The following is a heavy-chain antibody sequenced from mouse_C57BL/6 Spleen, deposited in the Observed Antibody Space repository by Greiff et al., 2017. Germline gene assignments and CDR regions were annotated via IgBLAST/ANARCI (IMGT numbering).Heavy chain of an antibody. Sequence: DVKLQESGPGLVKPAQSLSLTCSVTGYSFTSCYYWNWIRQFPGNKLEWMGYINSDGSNNYNPSLKNRISITRDTSKNQFFLKLNSVTTEDTATYYCARGGLRRFYAMDYWGQGTSVTVSS. CDR2: INSDGSN. J-gene: IGHJ4*01. CDR1: GYSFTSCYY. D-gene: IGHD2-4*01. CDR3: ARGGLRRFYAMDY. V-gene: IGHV3-6*01.